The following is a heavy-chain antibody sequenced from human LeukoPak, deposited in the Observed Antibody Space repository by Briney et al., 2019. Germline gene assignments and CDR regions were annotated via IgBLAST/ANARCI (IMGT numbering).Heavy chain of an antibody. D-gene: IGHD1-14*01. J-gene: IGHJ4*02. CDR2: IWYDGSNK. CDR1: GFTFSSYG. Sequence: GGSLRLSCAASGFTFSSYGMHWVRQAPGKGLEWVAVIWYDGSNKYYADPVKGRFTISRDNSKNTLYLQMNSLRAEDTAVYYCATGGFRNYYFDYWGQGTLVTVSS. V-gene: IGHV3-33*01. CDR3: ATGGFRNYYFDY.